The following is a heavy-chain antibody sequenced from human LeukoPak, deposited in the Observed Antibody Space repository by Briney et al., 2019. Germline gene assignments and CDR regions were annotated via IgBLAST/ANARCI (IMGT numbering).Heavy chain of an antibody. CDR1: GFTVSSNY. D-gene: IGHD3-10*01. J-gene: IGHJ4*02. V-gene: IGHV3-53*01. CDR2: IYSAGST. Sequence: PGGSLRLSCAASGFTVSSNYMSWVRQTPGKGLEWVSIIYSAGSTYYADSVRGRFTISRDSSKNTVCLQMNSLRAEDTAVYYCVSGGMGARKYYSDPFHYWGQGTLVTVSS. CDR3: VSGGMGARKYYSDPFHY.